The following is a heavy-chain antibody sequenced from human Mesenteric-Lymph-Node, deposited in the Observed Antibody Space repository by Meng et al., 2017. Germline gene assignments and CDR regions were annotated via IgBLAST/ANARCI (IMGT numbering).Heavy chain of an antibody. CDR1: GFTFSSSA. D-gene: IGHD3-10*02. CDR2: ISAAGYST. Sequence: GGSLRPSCAASGFTFSSSAMTWVRQAPGKGLEWVSGISAAGYSTSYADSVKGRFTISRDNSKNTLYLQMNSLRAEETAVYHCAKLSGSTTYYVRDAYDIWGQGTMVTVSS. CDR3: AKLSGSTTYYVRDAYDI. J-gene: IGHJ3*02. V-gene: IGHV3-23*01.